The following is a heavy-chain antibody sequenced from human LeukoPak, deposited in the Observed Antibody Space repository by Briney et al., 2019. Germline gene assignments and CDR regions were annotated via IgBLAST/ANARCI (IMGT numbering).Heavy chain of an antibody. Sequence: GGSLRLSCAASGFTFTGHSMHWVRQAPGKGLEWVAVVADDEKTIFYADSLKGRFTVSRDNSKNTVYLQMNSLGDEDTAVYYCAREKQSGGTPFDYWGQGSLVTVSS. J-gene: IGHJ4*02. CDR1: GFTFTGHS. CDR2: VADDEKTI. D-gene: IGHD1-26*01. CDR3: AREKQSGGTPFDY. V-gene: IGHV3-30*04.